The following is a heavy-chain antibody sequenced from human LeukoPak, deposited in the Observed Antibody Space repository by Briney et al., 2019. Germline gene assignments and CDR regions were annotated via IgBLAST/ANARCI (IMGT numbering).Heavy chain of an antibody. CDR2: ISGSGGST. Sequence: GGSLRLSCAASGFTFSSYAMSWVRQAPGKGLEWVSAISGSGGSTYYADSVKGRFTISRDNSKNTLYLQMNSLRAEDTAVYYCAKGMVGYQLRTNIDYWGQGTLVTVSS. CDR1: GFTFSSYA. CDR3: AKGMVGYQLRTNIDY. V-gene: IGHV3-23*01. J-gene: IGHJ4*02. D-gene: IGHD2-2*01.